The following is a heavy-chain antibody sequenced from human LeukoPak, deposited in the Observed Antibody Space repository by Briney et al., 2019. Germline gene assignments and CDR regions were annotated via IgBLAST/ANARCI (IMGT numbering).Heavy chain of an antibody. Sequence: GGSLRLSCAASGFTFSSYAMSWVRQAPGKELEWVSAISGSGGSTYYADSVKGRFTISRDNSKNTLYLQMNSLRAEDTAVYYCAKSVGGYDLAPFDYWGQGTLVTVSS. CDR1: GFTFSSYA. D-gene: IGHD5-12*01. CDR2: ISGSGGST. J-gene: IGHJ4*02. V-gene: IGHV3-23*01. CDR3: AKSVGGYDLAPFDY.